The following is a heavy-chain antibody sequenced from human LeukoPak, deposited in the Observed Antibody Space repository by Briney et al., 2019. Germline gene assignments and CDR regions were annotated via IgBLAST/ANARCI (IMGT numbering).Heavy chain of an antibody. CDR2: ISAYNGRT. D-gene: IGHD6-19*01. CDR3: ARALAVTGRGPRDFDF. J-gene: IGHJ4*02. V-gene: IGHV1-18*04. Sequence: ASVKVSCKASGYTFTGYYMHWVRQAPGQGLEWVGWISAYNGRTYYAQKFQGRITMTTDTSTTTAHMELRSLRSDDTAVYYCARALAVTGRGPRDFDFWGQGTLVTVSS. CDR1: GYTFTGYY.